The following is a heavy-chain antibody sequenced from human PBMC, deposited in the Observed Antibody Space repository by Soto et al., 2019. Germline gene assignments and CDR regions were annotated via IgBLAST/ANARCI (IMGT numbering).Heavy chain of an antibody. CDR2: INPYSGGA. V-gene: IGHV1-2*02. CDR1: GYTFTDYF. Sequence: ASVKVSGKASGYTFTDYFIRWVRQAPGQGLDWIGWINPYSGGADLSQKFQGRVTMTRDTSISTAYMEVRSLRSDDTAVFYCARLMHYSHSGGSSHSGFDMWVQGTLVTVYS. CDR3: ARLMHYSHSGGSSHSGFDM. J-gene: IGHJ4*01. D-gene: IGHD2-21*01.